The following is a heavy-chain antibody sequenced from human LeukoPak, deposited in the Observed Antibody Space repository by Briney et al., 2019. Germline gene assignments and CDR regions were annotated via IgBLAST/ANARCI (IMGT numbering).Heavy chain of an antibody. CDR1: GYTFTSYY. D-gene: IGHD3-16*02. J-gene: IGHJ6*03. CDR3: ARDRDDDYGLGSYPTGYMDV. CDR2: INPSGGST. Sequence: GASVKVSCKASGYTFTSYYMHWVRQAPGQGLEWMGIINPSGGSTSHAQKFQGRVTMTRDMSTSTVYMEMSSLRSEDTAVYYCARDRDDDYGLGSYPTGYMDVWGKGTTVTVSS. V-gene: IGHV1-46*01.